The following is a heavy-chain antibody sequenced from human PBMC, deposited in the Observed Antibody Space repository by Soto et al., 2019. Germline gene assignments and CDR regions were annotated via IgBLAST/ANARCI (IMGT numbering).Heavy chain of an antibody. CDR3: ARAGTAMTPGGAY. D-gene: IGHD5-18*01. CDR2: INTGNGNT. J-gene: IGHJ4*02. Sequence: SVKVSCEASGYTFTNYPMHWMRQATGQRLKWMGWINTGNGNTKYSQKFQGRVTMTTDTSTSTAYMELRSLRSDDTAVYYCARAGTAMTPGGAYWGQGTLVTVSS. V-gene: IGHV1-3*04. CDR1: GYTFTNYP.